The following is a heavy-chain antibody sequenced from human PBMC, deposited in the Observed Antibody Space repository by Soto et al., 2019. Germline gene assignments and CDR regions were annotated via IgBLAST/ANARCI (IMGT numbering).Heavy chain of an antibody. CDR2: IFYSWTT. J-gene: IGHJ3*02. V-gene: IGHV4-59*01. CDR3: ARGRGGTYDAFNI. D-gene: IGHD1-26*01. CDR1: GGSISNYF. Sequence: QVQLQESGPGLVKPSETLSLTCGVSGGSISNYFWSWIRQPPGKGLEWIGYIFYSWTTNYNPSLKGRVTMSVDTSNNRFSLKLTSVTAADTAVYYCARGRGGTYDAFNIWGQGTMVTVSS.